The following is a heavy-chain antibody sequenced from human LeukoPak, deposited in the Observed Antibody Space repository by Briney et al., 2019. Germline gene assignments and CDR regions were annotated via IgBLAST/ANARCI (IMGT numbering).Heavy chain of an antibody. D-gene: IGHD2-2*01. V-gene: IGHV3-7*01. J-gene: IGHJ4*02. CDR2: IKQDGSEK. CDR3: ARDLRDIVVVPAAFDY. Sequence: GGSLRLSCAASGFTFSSYWMSWVRQAPGKGLEWVANIKQDGSEKYYVDSVKGRFTISRDNAKNSLYLQMNSLRAEDTAVYYCARDLRDIVVVPAAFDYWGQGTPVTVSS. CDR1: GFTFSSYW.